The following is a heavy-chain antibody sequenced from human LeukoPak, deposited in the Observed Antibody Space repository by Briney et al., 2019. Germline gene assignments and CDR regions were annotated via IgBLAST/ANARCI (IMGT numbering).Heavy chain of an antibody. CDR3: ARGDILTGYHYYFDY. CDR2: INPNSGGT. J-gene: IGHJ4*02. Sequence: ASVKVSCKASGYTFTGYYMHWVRQAPGQGLEWMGWINPNSGGTNYAQKFQGRVTMTRDTSISTAYMELSRLRSDDTAVYYCARGDILTGYHYYFDYWGQGTLVTVSS. CDR1: GYTFTGYY. V-gene: IGHV1-2*02. D-gene: IGHD3-9*01.